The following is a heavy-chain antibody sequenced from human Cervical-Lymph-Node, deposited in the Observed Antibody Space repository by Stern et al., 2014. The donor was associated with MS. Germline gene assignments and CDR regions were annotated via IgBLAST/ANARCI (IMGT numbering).Heavy chain of an antibody. CDR3: ARATDILTGHYPYYFDY. J-gene: IGHJ4*02. V-gene: IGHV4-59*01. D-gene: IGHD3-9*01. CDR1: GGSIRSYY. CDR2: IYYSGST. Sequence: QLQLQGSGPGLVKPSETLSLTCSVSGGSIRSYYWSWLRQPPGKGLEWIGYIYYSGSTNYNPSLKSRVTISVDTSKNQFSLKLSPVTAADTAVYYCARATDILTGHYPYYFDYWGQGTLVTVSS.